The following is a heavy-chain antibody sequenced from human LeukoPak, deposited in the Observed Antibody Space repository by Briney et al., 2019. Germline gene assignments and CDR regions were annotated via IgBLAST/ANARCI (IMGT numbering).Heavy chain of an antibody. J-gene: IGHJ4*02. CDR1: GFTFNTYS. Sequence: GGSLRLSCAASGFTFNTYSMNWVRQAPGKGLEWVSSITRSSSNIYYADSVQGRFTISRDNAKNSLYLQMNSLRVEDTAVYYCAKDYYDSSGYFRVPHVFDYWGQGTLVTVSS. CDR2: ITRSSSNI. CDR3: AKDYYDSSGYFRVPHVFDY. D-gene: IGHD3-22*01. V-gene: IGHV3-21*01.